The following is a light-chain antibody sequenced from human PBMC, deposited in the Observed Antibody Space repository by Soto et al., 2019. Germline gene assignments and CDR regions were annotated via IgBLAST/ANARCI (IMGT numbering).Light chain of an antibody. Sequence: EVQLTQFPVTLSLSPGDRASLSCRASQSVSRFVAWYQQKPGQAPRLLIYDASNRATGVPARFSGSGSGTDFTLTISSLEPEDFAVYYCQQRSDWLTFGGGTKVELK. J-gene: IGKJ4*01. CDR3: QQRSDWLT. V-gene: IGKV3-11*01. CDR1: QSVSRF. CDR2: DAS.